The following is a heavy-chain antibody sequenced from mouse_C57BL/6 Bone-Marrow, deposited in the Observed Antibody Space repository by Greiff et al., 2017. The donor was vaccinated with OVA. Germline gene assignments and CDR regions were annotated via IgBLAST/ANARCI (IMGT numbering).Heavy chain of an antibody. V-gene: IGHV1-69*01. CDR3: ARDDGYLYYAMDY. CDR1: GYTFTSYW. CDR2: IDPSDSYT. D-gene: IGHD2-3*01. Sequence: VQLQQSGAELVMPGASVKLSCKASGYTFTSYWMHWVKQRPGQGLEWIGEIDPSDSYTNYNQKFKGKSTLTVDKSSSTAYMQLSSLTSEYSAGYYCARDDGYLYYAMDYWGQGTAVTVSS. J-gene: IGHJ4*01.